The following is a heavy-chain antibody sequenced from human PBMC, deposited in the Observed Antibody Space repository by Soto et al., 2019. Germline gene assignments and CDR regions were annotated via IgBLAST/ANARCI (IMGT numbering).Heavy chain of an antibody. CDR3: ARHPYCSGGSCYFGIAVAEY. D-gene: IGHD2-15*01. Sequence: TSETLSLTCTVSGGSISSGGYYWSWVRQHPGKGLEWIGYIYYSGSTYYNPSLKSRVTISVDTSKNQFSLKLSSVTAADTAVYYCARHPYCSGGSCYFGIAVAEYWGQGTLVTVSS. V-gene: IGHV4-31*03. CDR2: IYYSGST. J-gene: IGHJ4*02. CDR1: GGSISSGGYY.